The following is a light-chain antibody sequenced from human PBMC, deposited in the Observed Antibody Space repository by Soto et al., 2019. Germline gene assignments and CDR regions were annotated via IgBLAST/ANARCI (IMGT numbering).Light chain of an antibody. J-gene: IGKJ5*01. CDR2: RAS. Sequence: EIVLTQSPGTLSLSPGERATLSCRASQSISNDYLAWYQQKPGQTPRLLIYRASSRATGIPDRFSGSGSGTDFTLTISRLEPEDFAVYYCQQYGSSPPITFGQGTRLEIK. CDR3: QQYGSSPPIT. V-gene: IGKV3-20*01. CDR1: QSISNDY.